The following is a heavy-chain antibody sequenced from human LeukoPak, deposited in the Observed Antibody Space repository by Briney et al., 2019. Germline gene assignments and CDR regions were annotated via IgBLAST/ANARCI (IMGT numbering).Heavy chain of an antibody. Sequence: GGSLRLSCVVSGFRFDDYGMHWVREAPGKGLEWVSGISWSGTTTGYADSVKGRFTISRDSAKNSLYLQMDSLRVEDTGLYYCAKDESTGGFAPGYFYGMGVWGQGTTVTVSS. CDR3: AKDESTGGFAPGYFYGMGV. D-gene: IGHD3-16*01. CDR2: ISWSGTTT. CDR1: GFRFDDYG. J-gene: IGHJ6*02. V-gene: IGHV3-9*01.